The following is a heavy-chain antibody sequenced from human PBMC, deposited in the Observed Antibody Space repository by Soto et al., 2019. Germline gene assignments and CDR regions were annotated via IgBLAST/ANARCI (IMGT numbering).Heavy chain of an antibody. CDR2: IYYSGIT. V-gene: IGHV4-59*01. J-gene: IGHJ5*02. CDR1: GASISSYS. D-gene: IGHD6-19*01. CDR3: ARDSNTSGWHAGFDP. Sequence: SATPSITCTVSGASISSYSWSWIRQPPGKGLEWIGYIYYSGITNYNPSLKSRLTISVDTSKNQFSLKLSSLTAADTAVYYCARDSNTSGWHAGFDPWGQGTLVTVSS.